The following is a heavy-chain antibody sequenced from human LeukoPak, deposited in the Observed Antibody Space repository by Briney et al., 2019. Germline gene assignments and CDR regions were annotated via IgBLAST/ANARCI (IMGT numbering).Heavy chain of an antibody. D-gene: IGHD1-14*01. J-gene: IGHJ5*02. CDR3: ATCDHGPGWFDP. V-gene: IGHV4-59*11. CDR2: IYYSGST. CDR1: GGSISSHY. Sequence: PSETLSLTCTVSGGSISSHYWSWIRQPPGKGLEWIGYIYYSGSTNYNPSLKSRVTISVDTSKNQFSLKLSSVTAADTAVYYCATCDHGPGWFDPWGQGTLVTVSS.